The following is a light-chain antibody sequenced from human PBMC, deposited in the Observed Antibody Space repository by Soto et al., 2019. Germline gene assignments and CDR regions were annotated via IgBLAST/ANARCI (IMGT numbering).Light chain of an antibody. J-gene: IGKJ3*01. CDR2: GTF. CDR1: QGIDIF. Sequence: DIQMTQSPSSLSASVGHRVTITCRASQGIDIFLAWYQQKPGRVPKLLIYGTFSLQPGVHSRFSGSGSGTDFTLIISSLQPEDVATYYCQKYSSAPQTFGPGTKVDIK. CDR3: QKYSSAPQT. V-gene: IGKV1-27*01.